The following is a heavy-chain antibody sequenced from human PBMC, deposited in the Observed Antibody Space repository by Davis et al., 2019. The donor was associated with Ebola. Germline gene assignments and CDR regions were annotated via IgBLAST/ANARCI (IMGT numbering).Heavy chain of an antibody. CDR3: ARGSATGYYNYGLDV. CDR2: IYNSGIT. CDR1: GGSISSSTHY. J-gene: IGHJ6*04. Sequence: SETLSLTCTVSGGSISSSTHYWSWMRQPPGKGLEWIAYIYNSGITYYNPSLRSRVTISVDTSKNQFSLKVNSVTAADTAVYYCARGSATGYYNYGLDVWGKGTTVTVSS. V-gene: IGHV4-31*03. D-gene: IGHD2-15*01.